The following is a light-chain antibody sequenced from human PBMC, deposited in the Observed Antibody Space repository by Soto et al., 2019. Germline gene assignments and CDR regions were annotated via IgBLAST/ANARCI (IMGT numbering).Light chain of an antibody. Sequence: VLTQSPATLSLSPGERATLSCRASLTVNSYLAWYQQKPGQAPRLLIYGAATRATGIPARFSGSGSGTEFTLAISSLQSEDFAVYYCQQYHSWPAFGRGTKVDI. J-gene: IGKJ1*01. V-gene: IGKV3-15*01. CDR2: GAA. CDR3: QQYHSWPA. CDR1: LTVNSY.